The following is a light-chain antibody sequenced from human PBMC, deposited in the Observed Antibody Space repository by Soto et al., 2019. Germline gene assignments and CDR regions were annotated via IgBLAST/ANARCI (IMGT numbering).Light chain of an antibody. CDR1: SSNIGSNY. CDR3: AAWDDSLGRV. Sequence: QSVLTQPPSASGTPGQRVTISCSGSSSNIGSNYVYWYQQFPGTAPKLLIYKNSQRPSGVPDRFSGSKSGTSASLAIRGLRSEDEADYYCAAWDDSLGRVFGGGTQLTVL. CDR2: KNS. V-gene: IGLV1-47*01. J-gene: IGLJ3*02.